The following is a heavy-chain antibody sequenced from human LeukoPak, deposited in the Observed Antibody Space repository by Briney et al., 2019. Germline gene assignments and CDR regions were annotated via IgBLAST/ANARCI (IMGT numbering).Heavy chain of an antibody. CDR1: GFTVSSNY. CDR3: AREPGTDYRKYYFDY. J-gene: IGHJ4*02. V-gene: IGHV3-53*01. Sequence: GGSLRLSCAASGFTVSSNYMSWVRQAPGMGLEWVSVIYSGGTTYYSDSVKGRFTISRDNSKNMLYLQMNSLRAEDTAAYYCAREPGTDYRKYYFDYWGQGTLVTVSS. D-gene: IGHD3/OR15-3a*01. CDR2: IYSGGTT.